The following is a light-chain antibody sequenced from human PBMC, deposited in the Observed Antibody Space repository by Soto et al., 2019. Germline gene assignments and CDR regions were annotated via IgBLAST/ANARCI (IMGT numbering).Light chain of an antibody. Sequence: DIQRTQSPSSLSGSLGYRVTISCQASQNINNYLNWYQQKPGRAPKLRISDASNLEAGVPSRFRGSGSGTDLTFTISRLQPEDIATYYCQQYENLPTFGQGTRLEIK. J-gene: IGKJ5*01. CDR1: QNINNY. CDR2: DAS. V-gene: IGKV1-33*01. CDR3: QQYENLPT.